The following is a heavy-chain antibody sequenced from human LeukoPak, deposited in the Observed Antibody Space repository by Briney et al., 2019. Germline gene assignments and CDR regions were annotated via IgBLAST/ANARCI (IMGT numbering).Heavy chain of an antibody. D-gene: IGHD6-19*01. J-gene: IGHJ4*02. CDR2: ISYDGSNK. V-gene: IGHV3-30*03. CDR1: GFTVSSNY. Sequence: QSGGSLRLSCAASGFTVSSNYMSWVRQAPGKGLEWVAVISYDGSNKYYADSVKGRFTISRDNSKNTLYLQMNSLRAEDTAVYYCARATYSSGLDYWGQGTLVTVSS. CDR3: ARATYSSGLDY.